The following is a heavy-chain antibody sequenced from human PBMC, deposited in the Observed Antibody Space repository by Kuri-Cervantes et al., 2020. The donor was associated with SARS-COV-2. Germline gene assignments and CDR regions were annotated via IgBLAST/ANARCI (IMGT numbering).Heavy chain of an antibody. J-gene: IGHJ6*02. V-gene: IGHV4-59*01. CDR3: ARGGDFWSGYYTGFGMDV. CDR2: IYYSGST. CDR1: GGSISSYY. D-gene: IGHD3-3*01. Sequence: SETLSLTCTVSGGSISSYYWSWIRQPPGKGLEWIGYIYYSGSTHYNPSLKSRVAISVDTSKNQFSLKLSSVTAADTAVYYCARGGDFWSGYYTGFGMDVWGQGTTVTVSS.